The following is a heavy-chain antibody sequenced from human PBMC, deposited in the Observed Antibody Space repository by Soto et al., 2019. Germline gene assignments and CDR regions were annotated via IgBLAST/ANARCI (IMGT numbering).Heavy chain of an antibody. CDR1: GYSFAGCW. CDR3: ARQIYDSDTGPNFQYYFDS. CDR2: IDPSDSQT. V-gene: IGHV5-10-1*01. D-gene: IGHD3-22*01. Sequence: LKISCKGSGYSFAGCWITWVRQKPLKGLEWMGRIDPSDSQTYYSPSFRGHVTISVTKSITTVFLQWSSLRASDTAMYYCARQIYDSDTGPNFQYYFDSWGQGTPVTVS. J-gene: IGHJ4*02.